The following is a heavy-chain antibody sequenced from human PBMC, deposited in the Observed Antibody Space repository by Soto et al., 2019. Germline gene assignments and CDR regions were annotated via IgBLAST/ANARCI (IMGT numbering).Heavy chain of an antibody. Sequence: PSETLSLTCTVSGGSMSNYYWSWIRQPPGKGLEWIGYIYYIGSTNYNPSLKSRVTMSVDTSRNQFSLKLSSVTAADTAVYYCARRIVGAYHFDYWGQGTLVTVSS. CDR2: IYYIGST. V-gene: IGHV4-59*12. CDR3: ARRIVGAYHFDY. CDR1: GGSMSNYY. J-gene: IGHJ4*02. D-gene: IGHD1-26*01.